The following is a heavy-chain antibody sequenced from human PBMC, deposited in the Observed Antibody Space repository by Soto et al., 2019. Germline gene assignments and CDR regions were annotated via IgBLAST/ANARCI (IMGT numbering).Heavy chain of an antibody. Sequence: EVQLVESGGGLVKPGGSLRLSCAASGFTFSSYSMNWVRQAPGKGLEWVSSISSSSSYIYYADSVKGRFTIYRDNAKNSLYLQMKSLRAEDTAVYNCARDLSGYSYGLDILYFDYWGQGTLVTVSS. V-gene: IGHV3-21*01. CDR3: ARDLSGYSYGLDILYFDY. CDR2: ISSSSSYI. D-gene: IGHD5-18*01. CDR1: GFTFSSYS. J-gene: IGHJ4*01.